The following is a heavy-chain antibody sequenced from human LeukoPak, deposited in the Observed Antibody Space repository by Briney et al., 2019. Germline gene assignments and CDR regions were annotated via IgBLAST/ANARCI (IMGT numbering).Heavy chain of an antibody. J-gene: IGHJ4*02. CDR2: IIPIFGTA. Sequence: GSSVKVSCKASGGTFSSYAISWVRQAPGQGLEWMGGIIPIFGTANYAQKFQGRVTITADESTSTAYMELSSLRSEDTAVCYCARENSVAVWYFDYWGQGTLVTVSS. CDR1: GGTFSSYA. V-gene: IGHV1-69*01. D-gene: IGHD6-19*01. CDR3: ARENSVAVWYFDY.